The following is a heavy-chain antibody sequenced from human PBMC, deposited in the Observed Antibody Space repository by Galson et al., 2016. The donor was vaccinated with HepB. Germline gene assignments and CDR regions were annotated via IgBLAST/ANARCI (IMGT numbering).Heavy chain of an antibody. D-gene: IGHD5-24*01. CDR2: ISGSGNSP. Sequence: SLRLSCAASGFTFSNYPMAWVRQAPGQGLDWVSGISGSGNSPYYADSVKGRFTIPRDNSKNTLYLQMNSLRAEDTAVYYCAKDYVDMSTGPGLRRGTYYFDYWGQGTLVTVSS. CDR1: GFTFSNYP. CDR3: AKDYVDMSTGPGLRRGTYYFDY. J-gene: IGHJ4*02. V-gene: IGHV3-23*01.